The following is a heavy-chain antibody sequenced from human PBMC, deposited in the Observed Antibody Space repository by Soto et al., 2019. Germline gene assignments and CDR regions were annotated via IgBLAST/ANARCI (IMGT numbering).Heavy chain of an antibody. D-gene: IGHD2-8*01. CDR2: IKQDGSEK. Sequence: GGSLRLSCAASGFTFSSYWMSWVRQAPGKGLEWVANIKQDGSEKYYVDSVKGRFTISRDNAKNSLYLQMNSLRAEDTAVYYCAREWEYCTNGVCYTWYYYYYYMDVWGKGTTVTVSS. V-gene: IGHV3-7*01. CDR3: AREWEYCTNGVCYTWYYYYYYMDV. CDR1: GFTFSSYW. J-gene: IGHJ6*03.